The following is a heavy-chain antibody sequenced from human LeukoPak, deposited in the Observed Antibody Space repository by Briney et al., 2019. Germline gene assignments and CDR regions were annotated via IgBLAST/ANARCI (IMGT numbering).Heavy chain of an antibody. D-gene: IGHD2-2*01. CDR2: INHSGST. CDR1: GGSFSGYY. J-gene: IGHJ4*02. Sequence: PSETLSLTCAVYGGSFSGYYWSWLRQPPGKGREWIGEINHSGSTNYNPSLKSRVTISVDTSKNQFSLKLSSVTAADTAVYYCARGFCSSTSFYLRACSFDYWGQGTLVSVSS. V-gene: IGHV4-34*01. CDR3: ARGFCSSTSFYLRACSFDY.